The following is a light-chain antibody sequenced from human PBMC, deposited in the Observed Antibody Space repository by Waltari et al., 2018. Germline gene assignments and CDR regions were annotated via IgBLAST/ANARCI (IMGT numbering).Light chain of an antibody. V-gene: IGKV3D-15*01. CDR1: RMLIRNT. J-gene: IGKJ1*01. CDR2: GTS. CDR3: QQYDNWPWT. Sequence: RASRMLIRNTVAGLQHNPGSPSRRVIYGTSSRAAGIPARFRGGGSGTEFRLTISSLQPEDFATYNCQQYDNWPWTFGLGTRLETK.